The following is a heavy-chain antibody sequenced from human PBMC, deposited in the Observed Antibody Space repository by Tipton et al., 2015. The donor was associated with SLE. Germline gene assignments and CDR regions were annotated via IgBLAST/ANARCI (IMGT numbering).Heavy chain of an antibody. Sequence: SLRLSCAASGFTFSSYEMNWVRQAPGKGLEWVSGISWNSGSIGYADSVKGRFTISRDNAKNSLYLQMNSLRAEDTALYYCAKGLRFLEWSSDAFDIWGQGTMVTVSS. V-gene: IGHV3-9*01. CDR3: AKGLRFLEWSSDAFDI. J-gene: IGHJ3*02. CDR2: ISWNSGSI. D-gene: IGHD3-3*01. CDR1: GFTFSSYE.